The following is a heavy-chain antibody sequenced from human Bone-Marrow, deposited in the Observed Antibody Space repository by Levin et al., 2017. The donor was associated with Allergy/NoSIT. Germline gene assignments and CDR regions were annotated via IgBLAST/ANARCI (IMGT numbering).Heavy chain of an antibody. D-gene: IGHD2-2*01. CDR3: AREVEGCSSTSCLRIYYYYGMDV. Sequence: GGSLRLSCAASGFTFSSYAMHWVRQAPGKGLEWVAVISYDGSNKYYADSVKGRFTISRDNSKNTLYLQMNSLRAEDTAVYYCAREVEGCSSTSCLRIYYYYGMDVWGQGTTVTVSS. CDR1: GFTFSSYA. V-gene: IGHV3-30-3*01. J-gene: IGHJ6*02. CDR2: ISYDGSNK.